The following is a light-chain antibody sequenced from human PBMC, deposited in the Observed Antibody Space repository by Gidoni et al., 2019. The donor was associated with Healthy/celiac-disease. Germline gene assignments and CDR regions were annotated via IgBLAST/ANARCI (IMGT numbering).Light chain of an antibody. V-gene: IGKV3-20*01. J-gene: IGKJ3*01. CDR2: GAS. CDR1: QSVSSSY. CDR3: QQYGSSFT. Sequence: EIVLTQSPGTLSLSPGERATLSCRASQSVSSSYLAWYQQQPGQAPRLLIYGASSRATDIPDRFSGSGSGTDFTLTISRLEPEDFAVYYCQQYGSSFTFGPGTKVDIK.